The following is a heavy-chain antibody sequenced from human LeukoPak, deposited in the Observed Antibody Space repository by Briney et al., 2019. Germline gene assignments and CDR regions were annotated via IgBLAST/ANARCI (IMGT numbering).Heavy chain of an antibody. CDR2: INHSGST. Sequence: PSETLSLTCAVYGGSFSGYYWSWIRQPPGKGLEWIWEINHSGSTNYNPSLKSRVTISVDTSKNQFSLKLSSVTAADTAVYYCATGSRSFQWLVRVGAFDIWGQGTMVTVSS. D-gene: IGHD6-19*01. V-gene: IGHV4-34*01. CDR1: GGSFSGYY. J-gene: IGHJ3*02. CDR3: ATGSRSFQWLVRVGAFDI.